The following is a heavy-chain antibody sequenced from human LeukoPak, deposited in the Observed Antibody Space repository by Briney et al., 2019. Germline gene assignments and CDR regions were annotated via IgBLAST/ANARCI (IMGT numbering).Heavy chain of an antibody. CDR1: GFTFGDYA. CDR3: TREVTMILVVEGYYFDY. V-gene: IGHV3-49*04. Sequence: PGGSLRLSCTASGFTFGDYAMSWVRQAPGKGLEWVGFIRSKAYGGTTEYAASVKGRFTISRDDSKSIAYLQMNSLKTEDTAVYYCTREVTMILVVEGYYFDYWGQGTLVTVSS. J-gene: IGHJ4*02. D-gene: IGHD3-22*01. CDR2: IRSKAYGGTT.